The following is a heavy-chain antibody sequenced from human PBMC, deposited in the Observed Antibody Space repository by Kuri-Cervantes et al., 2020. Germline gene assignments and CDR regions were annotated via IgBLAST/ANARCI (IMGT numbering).Heavy chain of an antibody. J-gene: IGHJ4*02. CDR3: ARVFSYYYDSSGYYSD. V-gene: IGHV1-2*02. CDR2: INPNNGGT. CDR1: GYTFTDYY. D-gene: IGHD3-22*01. Sequence: ASVKVSCKASGYTFTDYYMHWVRQAPGQGLEWMGWINPNNGGTEDALKFQGRVTMTRDTSISTGYMEVSSLTSDDAAAYYCARVFSYYYDSSGYYSDWGQGTLVTVSS.